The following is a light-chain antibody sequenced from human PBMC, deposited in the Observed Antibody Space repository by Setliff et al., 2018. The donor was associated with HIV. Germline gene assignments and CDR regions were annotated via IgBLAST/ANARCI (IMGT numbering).Light chain of an antibody. V-gene: IGLV1-44*01. Sequence: QSVLTQPPSASGTPGQRVTISCSGSNSNIGTNTVNWYQQLPGAAPKLLIYTNSHRPSGVPDRFAGSKSGTSASLAISGLRSEDEADYYCASWDDSLKEYVFGTGTKVTGL. CDR1: NSNIGTNT. CDR2: TNS. CDR3: ASWDDSLKEYV. J-gene: IGLJ1*01.